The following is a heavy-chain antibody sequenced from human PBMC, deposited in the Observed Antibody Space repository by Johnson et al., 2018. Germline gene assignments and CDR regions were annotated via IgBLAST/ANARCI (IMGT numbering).Heavy chain of an antibody. Sequence: QVQLVESGGGVVQPGKSLRLSCAASGFPFSRYGIHWVRQSPGKGLEWVAVIWFDGSKKFYADSVKGRFTLSRDNSKNTVYLQMDSLRVEDTGVYYWAREDSSTWSQFYNWGQGTLVTVSS. CDR3: AREDSSTWSQFYN. J-gene: IGHJ4*02. CDR1: GFPFSRYG. V-gene: IGHV3-33*01. D-gene: IGHD6-13*01. CDR2: IWFDGSKK.